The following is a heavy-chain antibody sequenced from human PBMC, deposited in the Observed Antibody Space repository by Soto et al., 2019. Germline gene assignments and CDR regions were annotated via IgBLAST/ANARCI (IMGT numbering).Heavy chain of an antibody. CDR2: INWNGGST. Sequence: EVQLVESGGGVVRPGGSLRLSCAASGFTFDDYGMSWVRQAPGKGLEWVSGINWNGGSTGYADSVKGRFTISRDNAKNSLDLQMNSLRAEDTALYHCARDSGGSSWPPNWFDPWGQGTLVTVSS. CDR3: ARDSGGSSWPPNWFDP. V-gene: IGHV3-20*01. D-gene: IGHD6-13*01. J-gene: IGHJ5*02. CDR1: GFTFDDYG.